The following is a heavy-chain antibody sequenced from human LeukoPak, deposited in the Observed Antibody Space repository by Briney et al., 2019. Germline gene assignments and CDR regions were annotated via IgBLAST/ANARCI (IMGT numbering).Heavy chain of an antibody. CDR2: IYYSGST. CDR1: GGSISSSSYY. J-gene: IGHJ4*02. V-gene: IGHV4-39*01. Sequence: SETLSLTCTVSGGSISSSSYYWGWIRQPPGKGLEWIGSIYYSGSTYYNPSLKSRVTISVDTSKNRFSLKLSSVTAADTAVYYCARGRGGSYENYWGQGTLVTVSS. CDR3: ARGRGGSYENY. D-gene: IGHD1-26*01.